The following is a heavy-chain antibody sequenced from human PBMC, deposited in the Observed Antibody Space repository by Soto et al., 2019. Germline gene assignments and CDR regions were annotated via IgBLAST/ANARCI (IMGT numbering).Heavy chain of an antibody. D-gene: IGHD3-16*01. Sequence: PSETLSLTCTVSGGSVSSGSYYWSWIRQPPGKGLEWIGYIYYSGSTNYNPSLKSRVTISVDTSKNQFSLKLSSVTAADTAVYYCARRFDYYCIGVRRPGTSFP. CDR1: GGSVSSGSYY. CDR3: ARRFDYYCIGV. J-gene: IGHJ6*02. CDR2: IYYSGST. V-gene: IGHV4-61*01.